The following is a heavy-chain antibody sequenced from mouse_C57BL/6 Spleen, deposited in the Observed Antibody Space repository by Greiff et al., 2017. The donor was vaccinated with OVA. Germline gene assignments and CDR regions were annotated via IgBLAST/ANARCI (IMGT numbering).Heavy chain of an antibody. V-gene: IGHV14-3*01. D-gene: IGHD1-1*01. CDR3: ARPRYYYGSSYAYAMDY. CDR1: GFNIKNTY. CDR2: IDPANGNT. Sequence: VQLKQSVAELVRPGASVKLSCTASGFNIKNTYMHWVKQRPEQGLEWIGRIDPANGNTKYAPKFQGKATITADTSSNTAYLQLSSLTSEDTAIYYCARPRYYYGSSYAYAMDYWGQGTSVTVSS. J-gene: IGHJ4*01.